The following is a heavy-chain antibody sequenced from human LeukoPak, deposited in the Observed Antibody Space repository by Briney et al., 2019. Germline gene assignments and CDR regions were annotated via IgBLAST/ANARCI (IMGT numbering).Heavy chain of an antibody. J-gene: IGHJ4*02. V-gene: IGHV3-74*01. Sequence: PGGSLRLSCAASGFTFSSYWMHWVRQAPGKGLVWVSRINTDGSSTSYADSVKGRFTISRDNAKNTLYLQMNSLRAEDTAVYYCARAERYNWNYGGFDYWGQGTLVTVSS. CDR1: GFTFSSYW. CDR2: INTDGSST. D-gene: IGHD1-7*01. CDR3: ARAERYNWNYGGFDY.